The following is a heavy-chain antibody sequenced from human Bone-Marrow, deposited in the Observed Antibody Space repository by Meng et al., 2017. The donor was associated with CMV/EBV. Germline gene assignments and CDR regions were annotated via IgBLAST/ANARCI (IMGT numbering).Heavy chain of an antibody. J-gene: IGHJ6*02. CDR2: INVYNGKR. CDR1: GYTFTSYG. Sequence: ASVKVSCKASGYTFTSYGISWVRQAPGQGLEWMGWINVYNGKRDYAQKFNVRVTMTTDTSTSTAYMELRSLRSDDTATYYCARERGYCSSINCFKEGMDVWGQGAKVTVS. D-gene: IGHD2-2*01. CDR3: ARERGYCSSINCFKEGMDV. V-gene: IGHV1-18*01.